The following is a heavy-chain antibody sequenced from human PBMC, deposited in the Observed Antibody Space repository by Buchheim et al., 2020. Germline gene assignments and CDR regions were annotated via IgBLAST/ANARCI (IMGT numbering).Heavy chain of an antibody. CDR3: SKPLHGYSSGWYNFDY. J-gene: IGHJ4*02. V-gene: IGHV3-23*01. CDR1: GFTFSSYA. Sequence: EVQLLESGGGLVQPGGSLRLSCAASGFTFSSYAMSWIRQAPGKGLEWVSAISGSGGSTYYADSVKGRFTISRDNSKNTLYLQLNSLSAKDTAVYYCSKPLHGYSSGWYNFDYWGQGTL. CDR2: ISGSGGST. D-gene: IGHD6-19*01.